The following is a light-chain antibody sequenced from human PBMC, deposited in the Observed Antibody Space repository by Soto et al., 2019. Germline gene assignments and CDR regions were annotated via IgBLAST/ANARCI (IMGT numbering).Light chain of an antibody. CDR3: QQYGSSPPT. Sequence: EIVMTQSPATLSVSPGERATLSCRASQSVSRNLAWYQQKPGQAPRLLIYGASTRAIVIPDRFSGSGSGTDFTLTISRLEPEDFAVYHCQQYGSSPPTFGQGAKVEIK. CDR1: QSVSRN. J-gene: IGKJ1*01. V-gene: IGKV3-20*01. CDR2: GAS.